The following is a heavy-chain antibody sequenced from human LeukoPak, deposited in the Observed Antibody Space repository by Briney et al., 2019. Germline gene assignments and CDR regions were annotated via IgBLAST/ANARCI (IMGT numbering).Heavy chain of an antibody. D-gene: IGHD5-18*01. V-gene: IGHV3-74*01. CDR3: ARGGYSYGSYYFDY. J-gene: IGHJ4*02. CDR1: GLTFSSHW. CDR2: ITNDGSST. Sequence: GGSLRLSCAASGLTFSSHWMHWVRQAPGKGLVWVSRITNDGSSTTYADSVKGRFTISRDNSKNTLYLQMNSLRAEDTAVYYCARGGYSYGSYYFDYWGQGTLVTVSS.